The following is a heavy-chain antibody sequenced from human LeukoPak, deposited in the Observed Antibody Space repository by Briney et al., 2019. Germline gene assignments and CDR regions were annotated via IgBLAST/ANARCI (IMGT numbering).Heavy chain of an antibody. CDR2: IYYSGST. J-gene: IGHJ4*02. CDR1: GGSFSGYY. CDR3: ARGLRDGYNYVNYFDY. V-gene: IGHV4-34*09. Sequence: PSETLSLTCAVYGGSFSGYYWSWIRQPPGKGLECIGYIYYSGSTYYNPSLKSRVTISVDTSKSQFSLKLSSVTAADTAVYYCARGLRDGYNYVNYFDYWGQGALVTVSS. D-gene: IGHD5-24*01.